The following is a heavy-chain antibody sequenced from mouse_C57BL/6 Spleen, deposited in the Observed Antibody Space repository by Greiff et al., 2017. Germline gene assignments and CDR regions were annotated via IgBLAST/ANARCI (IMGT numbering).Heavy chain of an antibody. Sequence: EVQLQQSGPELVKPGASVKISCKASGYTFTDYYMNWVKQSHGKSLEWIGDINPNNGGTSYNQKFKGKATLTVDKSSSTAYMELRSLTSEDSAVYYCARSYDYDGGYYFGYWGQGTTLTVSS. V-gene: IGHV1-26*01. J-gene: IGHJ2*01. D-gene: IGHD2-4*01. CDR1: GYTFTDYY. CDR2: INPNNGGT. CDR3: ARSYDYDGGYYFGY.